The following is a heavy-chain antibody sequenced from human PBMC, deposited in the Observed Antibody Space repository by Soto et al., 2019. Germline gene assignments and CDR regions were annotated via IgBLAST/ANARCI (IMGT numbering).Heavy chain of an antibody. CDR2: ISGGGNDA. V-gene: IGHV3-23*01. D-gene: IGHD6-13*01. J-gene: IGHJ4*02. CDR3: TRSLFLASTGIEPFDL. CDR1: GFTFSSYA. Sequence: PGGSLRLSCAASGFTFSSYAMSWVRQAPGKGLEWVSSISGGGNDAYYADSVKGLVTISRDNSRNTLYLQMNSLRADDTAIFYCTRSLFLASTGIEPFDLWGQGTLVTVSS.